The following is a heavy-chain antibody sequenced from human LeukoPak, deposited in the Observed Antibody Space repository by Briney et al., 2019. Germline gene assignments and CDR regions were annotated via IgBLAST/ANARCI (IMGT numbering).Heavy chain of an antibody. CDR1: GFTFSSYW. J-gene: IGHJ4*02. D-gene: IGHD4-17*01. CDR2: INSDGSST. V-gene: IGHV3-74*01. CDR3: ARVFPSPTVTVDY. Sequence: PGRSLRLSCAPSGFTFSSYWMHWVRQAPGKGLVWVSRINSDGSSTSYADSVKGRFTISRDNAKNTLYLQMNSLRAEDTAVYYCARVFPSPTVTVDYWGEGTLVTVSS.